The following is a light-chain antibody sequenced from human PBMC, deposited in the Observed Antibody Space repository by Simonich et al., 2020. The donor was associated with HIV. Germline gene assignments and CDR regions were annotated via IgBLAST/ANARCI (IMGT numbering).Light chain of an antibody. Sequence: QSALTQPASVSGSPGPSITISCTGTSSDVGSYNLVSWYQQHPGKAPKLMIYEGSKRPSGVSNRFSGSKSGNTASLTISGLQAEDEADYYCCSYTSSSTYVFGTGTKVTVL. CDR3: CSYTSSSTYV. J-gene: IGLJ1*01. CDR2: EGS. CDR1: SSDVGSYNL. V-gene: IGLV2-23*01.